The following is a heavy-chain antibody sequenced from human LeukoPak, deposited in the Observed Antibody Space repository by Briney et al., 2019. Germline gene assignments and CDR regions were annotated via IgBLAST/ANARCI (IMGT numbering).Heavy chain of an antibody. D-gene: IGHD1-20*01. CDR1: GFAFSSYS. CDR2: ISSGSRTI. J-gene: IGHJ4*02. V-gene: IGHV3-48*01. Sequence: GGTLRLSCAASGFAFSSYSMNWVRQAPGRGLEWISYISSGSRTIYYADSVKGRFTISRDNGDNSLYLLLNSLRADDTAVYFCARESITGHRDFDYWGKGTLITVSS. CDR3: ARESITGHRDFDY.